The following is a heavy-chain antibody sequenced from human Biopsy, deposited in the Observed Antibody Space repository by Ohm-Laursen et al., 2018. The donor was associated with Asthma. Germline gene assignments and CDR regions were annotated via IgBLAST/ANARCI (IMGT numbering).Heavy chain of an antibody. CDR2: IYSGGTS. CDR1: GFTVSRDH. V-gene: IGHV3-53*01. Sequence: GSLRLSCSASGFTVSRDHMFWVRQAPGKGLEWVSVIYSGGTSDTADSVRGRFTISRDFYKNTLYLQMDSLRAEDTAVYYCARGDSSGWSRYYFDYWGQGTLVTVSS. J-gene: IGHJ4*02. CDR3: ARGDSSGWSRYYFDY. D-gene: IGHD6-19*01.